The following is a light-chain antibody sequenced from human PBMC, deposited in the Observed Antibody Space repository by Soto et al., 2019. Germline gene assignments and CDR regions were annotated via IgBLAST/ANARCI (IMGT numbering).Light chain of an antibody. J-gene: IGKJ1*01. CDR2: AAS. V-gene: IGKV1-39*01. CDR3: QQSYSTPRT. CDR1: QSISSY. Sequence: IQFTHSPSSLSSSVLDRFTITCLASQSISSYLNWYQQKPGKAPKLLIYAASSLQSGVPSRFSGSGSGTDFTLTISSLQPEDFATYYCQQSYSTPRTFGQGTKVDIK.